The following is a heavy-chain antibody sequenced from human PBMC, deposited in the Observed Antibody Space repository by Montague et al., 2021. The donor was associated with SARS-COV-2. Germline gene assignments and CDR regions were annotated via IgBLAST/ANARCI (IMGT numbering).Heavy chain of an antibody. CDR1: GFTFSSYW. Sequence: SLRLSCAASGFTFSSYWMHWVRQAPGKGLVWVSRINSDGSSPSYADSVKGRFTISRDNAKNTLYLQMNSLRAEDTAVYYCARDGVLRYFDWSPDYHNYMDGWGKGPTVTVSS. CDR3: ARDGVLRYFDWSPDYHNYMDG. CDR2: INSDGSSP. V-gene: IGHV3-74*01. D-gene: IGHD3-9*01. J-gene: IGHJ6*03.